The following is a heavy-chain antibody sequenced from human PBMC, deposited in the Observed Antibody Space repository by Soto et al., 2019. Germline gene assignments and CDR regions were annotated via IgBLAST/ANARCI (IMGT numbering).Heavy chain of an antibody. J-gene: IGHJ4*02. CDR2: ISYDGTNK. V-gene: IGHV3-30*18. CDR1: GFTFSDYG. Sequence: QVQLVESGGGVVQPGRPLRLSCAASGFTFSDYGIHWVRQAPAKGLEWLAFISYDGTNKYYAKSVKGRFTISRDNSRNTLYLQMNSLRAEDTAVYYCAKYTDRLIVVEPITLFDYWGQGTLVTVSA. CDR3: AKYTDRLIVVEPITLFDY. D-gene: IGHD2-2*01.